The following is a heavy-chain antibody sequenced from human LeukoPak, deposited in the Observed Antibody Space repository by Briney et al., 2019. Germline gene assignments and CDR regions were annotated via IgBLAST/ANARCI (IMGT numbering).Heavy chain of an antibody. D-gene: IGHD3-3*01. CDR2: INHSGST. CDR3: AIGSDYDFWSGYYGVGHYYYMDV. Sequence: KTSETLSLTCAVYGGSFSGYYWSWIRQPPGKGLEWIGEINHSGSTNYNPSLKSRVTISVDTSKNQFSLKLSSVTAADTAAYYCAIGSDYDFWSGYYGVGHYYYMDVWGKGTTVTVSS. CDR1: GGSFSGYY. V-gene: IGHV4-34*01. J-gene: IGHJ6*03.